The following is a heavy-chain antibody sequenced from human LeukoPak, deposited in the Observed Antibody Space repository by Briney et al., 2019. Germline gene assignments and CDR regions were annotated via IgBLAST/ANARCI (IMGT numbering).Heavy chain of an antibody. D-gene: IGHD3-10*01. CDR1: GITLSNYG. CDR2: LSGSGGGT. J-gene: IGHJ4*02. V-gene: IGHV3-23*01. Sequence: GGSLRLSCAVSGITLSNYGMSWVRQAPGKGLEWVAGLSGSGGGTNYADSVQGRFTSSRDNPKNTLYLQMNSLRAEDTAVYFCARRGVVIRVFLVGFHKEAYYFDSWGQGALVTVSS. CDR3: ARRGVVIRVFLVGFHKEAYYFDS.